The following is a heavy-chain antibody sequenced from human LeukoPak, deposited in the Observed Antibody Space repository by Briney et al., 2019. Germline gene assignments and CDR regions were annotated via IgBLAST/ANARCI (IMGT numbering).Heavy chain of an antibody. J-gene: IGHJ4*02. CDR3: ARHGNDFWSGGTNFDY. D-gene: IGHD3-3*01. V-gene: IGHV4-59*08. CDR1: GGSFSSYY. CDR2: IYYSGST. Sequence: SETLSLTCTVSGGSFSSYYWSWIRQPPGKGLEWIGYIYYSGSTNYNPSLKSRVTISVDTSKNQFSLKLSSVTAADPAVYYCARHGNDFWSGGTNFDYWGQGTLVTVSS.